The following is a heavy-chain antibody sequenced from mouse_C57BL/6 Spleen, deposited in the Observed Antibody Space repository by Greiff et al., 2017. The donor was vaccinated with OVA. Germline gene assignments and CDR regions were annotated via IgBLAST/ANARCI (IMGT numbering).Heavy chain of an antibody. CDR2: IWRGGST. D-gene: IGHD2-1*01. CDR1: GFSLTSYG. Sequence: QVQLQQSGPGLVQPSQSLSITCTVSGFSLTSYGVHWVRQSPGKGLEWLGVIWRGGSTDYNAAFMSRLGLTKDNSKSQVFFKMNSLQADDTAIYYCAKNGMDLYGNPSYWYFDVWGTGTTVTVSS. V-gene: IGHV2-5*01. CDR3: AKNGMDLYGNPSYWYFDV. J-gene: IGHJ1*03.